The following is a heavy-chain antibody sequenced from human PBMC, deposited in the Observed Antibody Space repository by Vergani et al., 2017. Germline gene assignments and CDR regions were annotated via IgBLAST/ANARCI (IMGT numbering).Heavy chain of an antibody. J-gene: IGHJ4*02. V-gene: IGHV4-39*07. D-gene: IGHD3-10*01. CDR3: ASSTLLLWFGELTPYFDY. CDR1: GGSISSSSYY. Sequence: QLQLQESGPGLVKPSETLSLTCTVSGGSISSSSYYWGWIRQPPGKGLEWIGSIYYSGSTYYNPSLKSRVTISVDTSKNQFSLKLSSVTAADTAVYYCASSTLLLWFGELTPYFDYWGQGTLGTVSA. CDR2: IYYSGST.